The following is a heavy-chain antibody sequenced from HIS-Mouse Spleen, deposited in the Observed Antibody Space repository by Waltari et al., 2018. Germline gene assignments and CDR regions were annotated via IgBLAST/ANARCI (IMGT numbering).Heavy chain of an antibody. J-gene: IGHJ2*01. Sequence: QLQLQESGPGLVKPSETLSLTCTVSGGPISSSSYSWAWIRQPPGKGLEWIGSIYYRGSTYYNPSLKSRVTISVDTSKNQFSLKLSSVTAADTAVYYCAREIPYSSSWYDWYFDLWGRGTLVTVSS. V-gene: IGHV4-39*07. CDR2: IYYRGST. CDR1: GGPISSSSYS. CDR3: AREIPYSSSWYDWYFDL. D-gene: IGHD6-13*01.